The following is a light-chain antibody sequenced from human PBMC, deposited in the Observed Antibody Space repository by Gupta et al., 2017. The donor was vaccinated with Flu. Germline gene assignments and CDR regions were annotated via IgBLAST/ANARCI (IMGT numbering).Light chain of an antibody. CDR1: PDISTW. Sequence: DIQLTPVPSPVSASAGDRVPLTCRASPDISTWVAWYQQLPGKAPKILLVSASTLQSGVPSRVSGSGSGTDFTLTISSLQAEDVATYFWQQNQSFPRTFGQGTKLEIK. CDR2: SAS. CDR3: QQNQSFPRT. J-gene: IGKJ1*01. V-gene: IGKV1-12*01.